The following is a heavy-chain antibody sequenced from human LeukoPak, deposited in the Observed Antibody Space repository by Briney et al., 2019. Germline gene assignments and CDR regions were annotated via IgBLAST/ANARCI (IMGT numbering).Heavy chain of an antibody. CDR2: IIGSGGST. D-gene: IGHD5-18*01. Sequence: PGGSLRLSCAASGFTFSSYLMSWVRQAPGKGLEHVSGIIGSGGSTYHADSVKGRFTISRDNSKNTLYLQMNNLRAEDTAVYYCAKDSGYSYGYSDAFDIWGQGAMVTVSS. CDR1: GFTFSSYL. V-gene: IGHV3-23*01. J-gene: IGHJ3*02. CDR3: AKDSGYSYGYSDAFDI.